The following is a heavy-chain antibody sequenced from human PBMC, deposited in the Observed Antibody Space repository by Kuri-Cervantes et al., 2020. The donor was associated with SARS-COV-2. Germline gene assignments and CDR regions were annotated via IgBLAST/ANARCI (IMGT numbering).Heavy chain of an antibody. J-gene: IGHJ5*01. CDR3: AKDRVGVLDS. V-gene: IGHV3-30*01. CDR2: ISYDGSNE. D-gene: IGHD2-21*01. CDR1: GFTFSSCA. Sequence: GGSLRLSCAASGFTFSSCAMHWVRLAPGKGLEWVAFISYDGSNEYYADPVRGRFTISRDNSNNTLYLQVNSLRAEDTALYYRAKDRVGVLDSWGQGTQVTVSS.